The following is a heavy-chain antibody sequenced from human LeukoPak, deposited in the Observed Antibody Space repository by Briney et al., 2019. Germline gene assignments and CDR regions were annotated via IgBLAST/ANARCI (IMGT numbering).Heavy chain of an antibody. CDR2: ISYDGSKK. CDR3: ARSTGNFDY. V-gene: IGHV3-30-3*01. CDR1: GFTFSSYA. J-gene: IGHJ4*02. D-gene: IGHD1-1*01. Sequence: PGGSLRLSCVASGFTFSSYAMHWVRQAPGKGLEWVAVISYDGSKKYYADSVKGRITFSRDNSKNTLYLQMNSLRAEDTAVYYCARSTGNFDYWGQGTLVTVSS.